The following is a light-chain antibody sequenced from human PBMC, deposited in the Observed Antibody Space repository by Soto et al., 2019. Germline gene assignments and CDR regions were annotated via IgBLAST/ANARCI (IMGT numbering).Light chain of an antibody. CDR2: GAS. Sequence: EVVLTQSPATLSLSPGERATLSCRASESVRTFVDWYQQRPGQAPRLLIYGASNRVSGIPARFSGSGSGTVFTLTISNLEHEDFAVYYCQLLSNWRPWTCGQGTKVEIQ. CDR3: QLLSNWRPWT. J-gene: IGKJ1*01. CDR1: ESVRTF. V-gene: IGKV3-11*01.